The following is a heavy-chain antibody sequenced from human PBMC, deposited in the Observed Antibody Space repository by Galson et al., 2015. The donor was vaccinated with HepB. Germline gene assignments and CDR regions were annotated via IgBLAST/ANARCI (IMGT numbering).Heavy chain of an antibody. CDR1: DGSLSGYY. Sequence: SLTCAVSDGSLSGYYWSWIRQPPGKGLEWIGEINHSGSTNYNPSLKSRVTISVDTSKNQFSLKLSSVTAADTAVYYCARGLMVFGVFIRTYYYYGMDVWGQGTTVTVSS. J-gene: IGHJ6*02. CDR2: INHSGST. D-gene: IGHD3-3*01. CDR3: ARGLMVFGVFIRTYYYYGMDV. V-gene: IGHV4-34*01.